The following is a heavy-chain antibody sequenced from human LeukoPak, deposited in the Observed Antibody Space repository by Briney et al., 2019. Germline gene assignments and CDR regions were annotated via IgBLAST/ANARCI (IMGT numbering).Heavy chain of an antibody. V-gene: IGHV3-21*01. Sequence: PGGSLRLSCAASGFTFSSYSMNWVRHAPGKGLEWVSSISSSSSYIYYADSVKGRFTISRDNAKNSLYLQMNSLRAEDTAVYYCARDLGGYDSSGWYDFYYFDYWGQGTLVTVSS. CDR1: GFTFSSYS. CDR2: ISSSSSYI. D-gene: IGHD6-19*01. J-gene: IGHJ4*02. CDR3: ARDLGGYDSSGWYDFYYFDY.